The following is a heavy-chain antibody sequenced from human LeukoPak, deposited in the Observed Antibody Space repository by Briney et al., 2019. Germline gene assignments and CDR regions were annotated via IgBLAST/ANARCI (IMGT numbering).Heavy chain of an antibody. J-gene: IGHJ6*03. D-gene: IGHD3-22*01. CDR3: ARKGHYDSSGYYYEYYMDV. V-gene: IGHV1-46*01. Sequence: ASVTVSCKASGYTFTSYYMHWVRQAPGQGLEWMGIINPSGGSTSYAQKFQGRVTMTRDTSTSTVYMELSSLRSEDTAVYYCARKGHYDSSGYYYEYYMDVWGKGTTVTVSS. CDR2: INPSGGST. CDR1: GYTFTSYY.